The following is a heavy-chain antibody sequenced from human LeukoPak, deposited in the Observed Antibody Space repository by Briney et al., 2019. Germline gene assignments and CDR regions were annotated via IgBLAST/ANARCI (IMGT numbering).Heavy chain of an antibody. J-gene: IGHJ4*02. V-gene: IGHV3-23*01. CDR3: AKARYSSGWYPFFDY. CDR1: GFTFSSYA. Sequence: GGSLRLSCAASGFTFSSYAMSWVRQAPGKGLERVSAISGSGGSTYYADSVKGRFTISRDNSKNTLYLQMNSLRAEDTAVYYCAKARYSSGWYPFFDYWGQGTLVTVSS. CDR2: ISGSGGST. D-gene: IGHD6-19*01.